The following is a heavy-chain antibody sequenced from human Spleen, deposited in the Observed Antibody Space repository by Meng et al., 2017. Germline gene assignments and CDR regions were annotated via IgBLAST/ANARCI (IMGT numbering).Heavy chain of an antibody. Sequence: GESLKISCAASGFTFSNYWMHWVRQAPGKGLVWVSRIRNDASDTLYADSVKGRFTISRDNSKSTVYLQMNSLRPEDTAVYYCARDSRSGYSYGTFDYWGQGTLVTVSS. CDR2: IRNDASDT. CDR1: GFTFSNYW. V-gene: IGHV3-74*01. CDR3: ARDSRSGYSYGTFDY. J-gene: IGHJ4*02. D-gene: IGHD5-18*01.